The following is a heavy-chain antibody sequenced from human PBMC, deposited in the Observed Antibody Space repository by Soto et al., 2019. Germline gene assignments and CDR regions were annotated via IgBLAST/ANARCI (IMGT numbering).Heavy chain of an antibody. J-gene: IGHJ6*02. D-gene: IGHD3-16*01. Sequence: QVQLVQSGAEVKKPGSSVRVSCKASGTIFSSYTISWVRQAPGQGLEWMGRIIPILGETNSAQKFQGRVTLTADKSTNTACMDLNSLRLEDTAVYYCARGLGGRMDDWGQGTTVTVSS. V-gene: IGHV1-69*08. CDR2: IIPILGET. CDR1: GTIFSSYT. CDR3: ARGLGGRMDD.